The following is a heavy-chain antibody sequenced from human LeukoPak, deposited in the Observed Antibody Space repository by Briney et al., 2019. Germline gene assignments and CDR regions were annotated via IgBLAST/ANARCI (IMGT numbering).Heavy chain of an antibody. CDR2: IIPIFGTA. CDR1: GGTLSSYA. D-gene: IGHD2-2*01. Sequence: SVKVSCKASGGTLSSYAISWVRQAPGQGLEWMGGIIPIFGTANYAQKFQGRVTITADESTSTAYMELSSLRSEDTAVYYCARARYCSSTCCPYYYYYYYMDVWGKGTTVTVSS. V-gene: IGHV1-69*13. CDR3: ARARYCSSTCCPYYYYYYYMDV. J-gene: IGHJ6*03.